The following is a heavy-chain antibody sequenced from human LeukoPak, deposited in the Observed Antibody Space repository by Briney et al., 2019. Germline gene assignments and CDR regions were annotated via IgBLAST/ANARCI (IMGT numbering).Heavy chain of an antibody. CDR2: MNPNSGNT. Sequence: GASVKVSCKASGYTFTSFDINWVRQATGQGLERMGWMNPNSGNTGYAQKFQGRATITRNTSISTAYMELSSLRSEDTAVYYCARGQGYYDSSGYYDDYWGQGTLVTVSS. J-gene: IGHJ4*02. D-gene: IGHD3-22*01. CDR3: ARGQGYYDSSGYYDDY. V-gene: IGHV1-8*03. CDR1: GYTFTSFD.